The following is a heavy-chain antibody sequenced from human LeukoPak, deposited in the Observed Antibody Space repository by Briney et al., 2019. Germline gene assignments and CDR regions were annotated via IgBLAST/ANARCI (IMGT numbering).Heavy chain of an antibody. CDR1: GGSFSGYY. CDR3: ARASREGRGFDQFYYMDV. V-gene: IGHV4-34*01. D-gene: IGHD3-10*01. J-gene: IGHJ6*03. CDR2: INHSGST. Sequence: PSEPLSLTCTVYGGSFSGYYWIWLRQPPGKGLEWIGEINHSGSTNYNPPLKSRVTISVDTSKYQFSLKLSSVTAADTAVYYCARASREGRGFDQFYYMDVWGKGTTVTVSS.